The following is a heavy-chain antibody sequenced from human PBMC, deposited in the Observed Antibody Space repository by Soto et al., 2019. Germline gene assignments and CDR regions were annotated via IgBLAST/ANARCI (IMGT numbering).Heavy chain of an antibody. V-gene: IGHV3-64D*08. CDR2: VSSDGGST. CDR1: GFTFNYYA. D-gene: IGHD1-20*01. Sequence: GGSLRLSCSASGFTFNYYAMHWVRQAPGKGLEYVSAVSSDGGSTYYADSVKGRFTISRDNSRNTLYLQMSSLRAEDTAVYYCVKDLLTQGSGFDYWGQGTLVTVSA. J-gene: IGHJ4*02. CDR3: VKDLLTQGSGFDY.